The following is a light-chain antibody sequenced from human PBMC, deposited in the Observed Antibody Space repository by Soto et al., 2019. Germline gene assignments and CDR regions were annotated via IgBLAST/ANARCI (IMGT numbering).Light chain of an antibody. CDR3: QQYHHWPVT. CDR1: QRLYTN. Sequence: EIVMTQSPATLSVPPGERVTLSCWASQRLYTNLAWYQHTPGQAPRLLISGASNGATGLPSRFSGSGSGTDFTLTIDSLQSEDVAVYYCQQYHHWPVTFGGGTKVDIK. J-gene: IGKJ4*01. CDR2: GAS. V-gene: IGKV3-15*01.